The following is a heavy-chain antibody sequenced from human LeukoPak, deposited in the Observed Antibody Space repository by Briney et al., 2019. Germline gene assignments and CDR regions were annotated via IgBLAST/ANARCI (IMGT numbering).Heavy chain of an antibody. D-gene: IGHD5-24*01. V-gene: IGHV3-15*01. CDR2: IKSKTDGGTT. CDR1: GFTFSNAW. Sequence: GGSLRLSCAASGFTFSNAWMSWVRQAPGKGLEWDGRIKSKTDGGTTDYAAPVKGRFTISRDDSKNMLYLQMNSLKTEDTAVYYCITRDVYKPHYYMDVWGKGTTVTVSS. CDR3: ITRDVYKPHYYMDV. J-gene: IGHJ6*03.